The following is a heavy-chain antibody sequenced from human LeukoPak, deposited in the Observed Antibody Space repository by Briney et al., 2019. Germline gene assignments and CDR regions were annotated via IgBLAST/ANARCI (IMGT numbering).Heavy chain of an antibody. CDR1: DGSFSSGGYF. CDR2: IYNGGRT. V-gene: IGHV4-31*03. J-gene: IGHJ4*02. CDR3: ARDLTTAGYYWD. D-gene: IGHD3-22*01. Sequence: SETLSLTCTVSDGSFSSGGYFWTWIRQHPGKGLAWIGYIYNGGRTYYNPSLKNRITISLDASKNQFSLNVDSVTAADTAIYYCARDLTTAGYYWDWGQGTLVTVSS.